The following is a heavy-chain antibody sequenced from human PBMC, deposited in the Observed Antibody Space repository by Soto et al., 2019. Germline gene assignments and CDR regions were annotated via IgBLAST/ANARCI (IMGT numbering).Heavy chain of an antibody. J-gene: IGHJ4*02. V-gene: IGHV3-74*01. D-gene: IGHD2-2*01. CDR2: INSDGSST. CDR3: TREVPVTNFDY. Sequence: EVQPVESGGGLVQPGGSLRLSCAASGFTFSNYWMYWVRQAPGKGLVWVSRINSDGSSTSYADSVKGRFTISRDNAKNTLYVQMNSLRVEDTAVYYCTREVPVTNFDYWGQGTLVTVSS. CDR1: GFTFSNYW.